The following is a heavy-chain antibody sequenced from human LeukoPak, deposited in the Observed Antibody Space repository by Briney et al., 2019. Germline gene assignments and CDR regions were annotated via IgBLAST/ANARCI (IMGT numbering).Heavy chain of an antibody. Sequence: GGSLRLSCAASGFTFSSYSMNWVRQAPGKGLEWVSSISSSSSYIYYADSVKGRFTISRDNAKNSLYLQINSLRAEDTAVYYCARGGVTTNWFDPWGQGTLVTVSS. J-gene: IGHJ5*02. V-gene: IGHV3-21*01. CDR3: ARGGVTTNWFDP. CDR2: ISSSSSYI. D-gene: IGHD4-11*01. CDR1: GFTFSSYS.